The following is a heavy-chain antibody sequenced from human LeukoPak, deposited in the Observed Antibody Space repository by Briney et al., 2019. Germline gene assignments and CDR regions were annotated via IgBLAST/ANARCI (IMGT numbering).Heavy chain of an antibody. CDR1: GGSFSGYY. V-gene: IGHV4-34*01. J-gene: IGHJ6*03. CDR2: INHSGST. Sequence: SETLSVTCAVYGGSFSGYYWSWIRQPPGKGLEWIGEINHSGSTNYNPSLKSRVTISVDTSKNQFSLKLSSVTAADTAVYYCARVTTLRYYYYMDVWGKGTTVTVSS. CDR3: ARVTTLRYYYYMDV. D-gene: IGHD4-11*01.